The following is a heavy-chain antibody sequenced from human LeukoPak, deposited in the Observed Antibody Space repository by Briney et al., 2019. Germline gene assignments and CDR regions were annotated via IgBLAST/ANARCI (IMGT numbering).Heavy chain of an antibody. CDR3: ARAVITFGAAVAKGFDC. J-gene: IGHJ4*02. CDR1: GGSFSGYY. CDR2: IHHSGST. V-gene: IGHV4-34*01. D-gene: IGHD3-16*01. Sequence: SETLSLTCAVYGGSFSGYYWSWIRQPPGRGLEWIGEIHHSGSTNYNPSLKSRVTISVGTSKNQFSLKLSSVTAADTAVYYCARAVITFGAAVAKGFDCWGQGTRVTVSS.